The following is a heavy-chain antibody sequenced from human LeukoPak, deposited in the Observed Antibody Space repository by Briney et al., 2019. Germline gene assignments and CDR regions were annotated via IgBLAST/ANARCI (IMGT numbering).Heavy chain of an antibody. Sequence: ASVKVSCKASGYTFTSYGISWVRQAPGQGLEWMGWISAYNGNTNYAQKLQGRVTMTTNTSTSKAYMELRSVRSDDTAVYCCARGHVYYASDYWGQGTLVTVPS. CDR3: ARGHVYYASDY. J-gene: IGHJ4*02. D-gene: IGHD2-2*01. V-gene: IGHV1-18*01. CDR2: ISAYNGNT. CDR1: GYTFTSYG.